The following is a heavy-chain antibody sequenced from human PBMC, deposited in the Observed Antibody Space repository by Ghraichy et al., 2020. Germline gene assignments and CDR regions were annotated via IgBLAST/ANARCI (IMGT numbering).Heavy chain of an antibody. Sequence: GGSLRLSCAASGFTFSTYAMFWVRQAPGKGLEWVAAISYDGSNKYFANSVKGRFTISRHNSKNTLYLQMSSLRTEDTAMYYCARDVTNYYGSRAFDIWGQGTMVTVSS. CDR1: GFTFSTYA. CDR3: ARDVTNYYGSRAFDI. V-gene: IGHV3-30*04. J-gene: IGHJ3*02. D-gene: IGHD3-10*01. CDR2: ISYDGSNK.